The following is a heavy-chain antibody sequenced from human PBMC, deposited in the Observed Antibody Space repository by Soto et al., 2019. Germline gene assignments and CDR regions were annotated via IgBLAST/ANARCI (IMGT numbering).Heavy chain of an antibody. CDR3: TRCHGVAAGTTDFDY. J-gene: IGHJ4*02. Sequence: QVQLVQSGAEVKKPGASVKVSCKASGYTFTSYDINWVRQATGQGLEWMGWMNPNSGNTGYAQKFQGRVTMTRNTSISTAYMEVSSLRSEDTAVYYCTRCHGVAAGTTDFDYWGQGTLVTVSP. V-gene: IGHV1-8*01. D-gene: IGHD6-13*01. CDR1: GYTFTSYD. CDR2: MNPNSGNT.